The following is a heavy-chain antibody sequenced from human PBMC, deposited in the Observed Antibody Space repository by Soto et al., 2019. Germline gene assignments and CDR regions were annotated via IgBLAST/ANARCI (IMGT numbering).Heavy chain of an antibody. V-gene: IGHV4-61*03. CDR1: GATVSRGDYF. CDR2: IYSSGTT. Sequence: ASETLSLTCTVSGATVSRGDYFWTWIRQPPGKGLEWIGYIYSSGTTNYNPALKSRVTISLDTSRSYFSLKLTSVTAADTAVYYCARLQYTVVTAIDVWGQGTMVTVSS. CDR3: ARLQYTVVTAIDV. J-gene: IGHJ3*01. D-gene: IGHD4-17*01.